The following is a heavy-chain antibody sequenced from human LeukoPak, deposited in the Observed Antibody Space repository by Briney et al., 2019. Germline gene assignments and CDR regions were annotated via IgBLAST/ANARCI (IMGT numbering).Heavy chain of an antibody. J-gene: IGHJ4*02. Sequence: QPGGSLRLSCAASGFTFSSYWMSWVRQAPGKGLEWVANIKQDGSEKYYVDSVEGRFTISRDNAKNSLYLQMNSLRAEDTAVYYCARAGRDYGDYVAYWGQGTLVTVSS. CDR3: ARAGRDYGDYVAY. V-gene: IGHV3-7*01. CDR2: IKQDGSEK. CDR1: GFTFSSYW. D-gene: IGHD4-17*01.